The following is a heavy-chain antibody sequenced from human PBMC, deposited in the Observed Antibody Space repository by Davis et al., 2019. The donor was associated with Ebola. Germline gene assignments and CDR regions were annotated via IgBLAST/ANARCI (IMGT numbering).Heavy chain of an antibody. Sequence: ASVKVSCKASGYTFTGYYMHWVRQAPGQGLEWMGWINPNSGGTNYAQKFQGRVTMTRDTSISTAYMELSRLRSDDTAVYYCARVTIFGVVTFDAFDIWGQGTMVTVSS. D-gene: IGHD3-3*01. J-gene: IGHJ3*02. CDR3: ARVTIFGVVTFDAFDI. CDR1: GYTFTGYY. CDR2: INPNSGGT. V-gene: IGHV1-2*02.